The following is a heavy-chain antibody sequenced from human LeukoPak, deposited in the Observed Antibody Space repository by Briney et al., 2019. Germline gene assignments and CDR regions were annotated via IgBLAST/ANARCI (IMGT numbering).Heavy chain of an antibody. CDR1: GFTFTNYG. J-gene: IGHJ4*02. Sequence: PGGSLRLSCAASGFTFTNYGMHWVRRAPDKGGEGVAAISLDGGNKYYADSVKGRFTISRDNSRNTLYLQMNSLRAEDTAIYYCANGYNSGRWEFDYWGQGTLVTVSS. V-gene: IGHV3-30*18. D-gene: IGHD6-19*01. CDR3: ANGYNSGRWEFDY. CDR2: ISLDGGNK.